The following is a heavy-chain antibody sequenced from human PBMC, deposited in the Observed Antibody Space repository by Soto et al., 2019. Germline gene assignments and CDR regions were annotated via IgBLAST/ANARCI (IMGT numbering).Heavy chain of an antibody. CDR3: ARRITMIVVVITPWYFDL. D-gene: IGHD3-22*01. CDR2: INHSGST. Sequence: QVQLQQWGAGLLKPSETLSLTCAVYGGSFSGYYWSWIRQTPGKGLEWIGEINHSGSTNYNPSLMSRVTISVDTSKNQFSLKLRSVTAADTAVYYCARRITMIVVVITPWYFDLWGRGTLVTVSS. V-gene: IGHV4-34*01. J-gene: IGHJ2*01. CDR1: GGSFSGYY.